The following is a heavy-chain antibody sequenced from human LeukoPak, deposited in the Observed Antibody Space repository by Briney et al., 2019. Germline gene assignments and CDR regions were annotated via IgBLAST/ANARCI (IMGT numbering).Heavy chain of an antibody. CDR1: GFTFSSYW. D-gene: IGHD3-9*01. CDR3: ARIWYYDILTGLPGAFDI. J-gene: IGHJ3*02. CDR2: IKQDGSEK. V-gene: IGHV3-7*01. Sequence: GGSLRLSCAASGFTFSSYWMSWVRQAPGKGLEWVANIKQDGSEKYYVDSVKGRFTISRDNAKNSLYLQMDSLRAEDTAVYYCARIWYYDILTGLPGAFDIWGQGTMVTVSS.